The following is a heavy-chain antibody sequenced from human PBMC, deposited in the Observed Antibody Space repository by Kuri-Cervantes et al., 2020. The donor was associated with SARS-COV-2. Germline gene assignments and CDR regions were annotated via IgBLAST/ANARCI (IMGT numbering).Heavy chain of an antibody. V-gene: IGHV3-23*01. CDR3: XXXLYDFPSXXXRGIDG. Sequence: GGSLRLXCAASGXXFSSYAMSWVRQAPGKGLEWVSAISGSGGSTYYADSVKGRFTISRDNSKNTLYLQMNSLRAEDTAMYYCXXXLYDFPSXXXRGIDGWGQGVLVTVSS. J-gene: IGHJ4*02. D-gene: IGHD2/OR15-2a*01. CDR2: ISGSGGST. CDR1: GXXFSSYA.